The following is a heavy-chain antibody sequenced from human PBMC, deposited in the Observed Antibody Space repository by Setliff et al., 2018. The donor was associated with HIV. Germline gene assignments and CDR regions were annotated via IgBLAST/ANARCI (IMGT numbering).Heavy chain of an antibody. J-gene: IGHJ4*02. CDR2: NNWSGGST. CDR3: ARARGDFLGNYFDY. CDR1: GFNFDDYG. V-gene: IGHV3-20*04. D-gene: IGHD3-10*01. Sequence: PGKSLKISCAASGFNFDDYGMTWVRQAPGKGLEWVSGNNWSGGSTGYADSMKGRFTISRDNARNSLFLQINSLRAEDTAVYYCARARGDFLGNYFDYWGQGTLVTVSS.